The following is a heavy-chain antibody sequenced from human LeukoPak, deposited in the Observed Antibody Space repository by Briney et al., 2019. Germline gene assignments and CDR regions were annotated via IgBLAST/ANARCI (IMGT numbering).Heavy chain of an antibody. CDR1: GYSISSGYY. V-gene: IGHV4-38-2*02. CDR2: IYPTGST. D-gene: IGHD6-13*01. J-gene: IGHJ5*02. CDR3: ARAYSSSWYWDWFDP. Sequence: SETLSLTCTVSGYSISSGYYWGWIRQPPGKGLEWIGNIYPTGSTYYNPSLKSRVTISVDTSKNQFSLKVSSVSAADTAVYYCARAYSSSWYWDWFDPWGQGTLVTVSS.